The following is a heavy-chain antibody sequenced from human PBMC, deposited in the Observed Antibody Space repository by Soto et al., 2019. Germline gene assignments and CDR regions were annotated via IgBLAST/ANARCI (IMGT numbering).Heavy chain of an antibody. V-gene: IGHV3-33*01. CDR1: EFTFSIYA. Sequence: LPVSCAPSEFTFSIYAMHSVRQAPGSGLDRVAVIWYDGSNKYYADSVKGRFTISIDNSKNTLYLQMNSLRAEDTAVYYCARAGGGFGELWEYYYHYGMDVWGQGTTVTVSS. CDR2: IWYDGSNK. J-gene: IGHJ6*01. CDR3: ARAGGGFGELWEYYYHYGMDV. D-gene: IGHD3-10*01.